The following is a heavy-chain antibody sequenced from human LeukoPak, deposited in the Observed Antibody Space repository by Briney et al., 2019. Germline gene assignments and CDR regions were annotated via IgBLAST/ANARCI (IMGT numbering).Heavy chain of an antibody. CDR2: VNRDGSET. CDR1: GFASSSHW. Sequence: TGGSLRLSCAAYGFASSSHWMTWVRQVPGRGPEWVANVNRDGSETYYLDSVKGRFTISKDNAKNSLYLQMNSLRAEDTALYHCARNNGMDVWGQGTTVIVSS. J-gene: IGHJ6*02. CDR3: ARNNGMDV. V-gene: IGHV3-7*03.